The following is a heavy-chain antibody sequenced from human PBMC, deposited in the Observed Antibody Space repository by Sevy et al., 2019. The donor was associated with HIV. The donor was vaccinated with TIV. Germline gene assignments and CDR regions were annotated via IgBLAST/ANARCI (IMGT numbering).Heavy chain of an antibody. CDR1: GYTFSGYD. D-gene: IGHD3-10*01. Sequence: ASVKVSCKASGYTFSGYDMHWVRQAPGQGLEWMGWINPNSGGTIYAQKFQGRVTLTRDTSISTAYMELGRLRSDDTAVYYCARSVKWFGELLYWFDPWGQGTLVTVSS. V-gene: IGHV1-2*02. CDR3: ARSVKWFGELLYWFDP. CDR2: INPNSGGT. J-gene: IGHJ5*02.